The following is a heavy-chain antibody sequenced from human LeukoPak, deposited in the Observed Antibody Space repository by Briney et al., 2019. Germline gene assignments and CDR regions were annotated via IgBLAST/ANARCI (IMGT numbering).Heavy chain of an antibody. CDR1: GYTFTSYG. J-gene: IGHJ6*02. CDR2: ISAYNGNT. Sequence: GASVTVSCKASGYTFTSYGISRVRQAPGQGLEWMGWISAYNGNTNYAQKLQGRVTMTTDTSTSTAYMELRSLRSDDTAVYYCARRLSGLSYYYYYYGMDVWGQGTTVTVSS. V-gene: IGHV1-18*01. D-gene: IGHD3-9*01. CDR3: ARRLSGLSYYYYYYGMDV.